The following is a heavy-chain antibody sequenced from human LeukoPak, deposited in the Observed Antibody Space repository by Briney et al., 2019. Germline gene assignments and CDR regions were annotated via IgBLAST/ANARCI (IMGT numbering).Heavy chain of an antibody. CDR1: GFTFRNYA. Sequence: GGSLRLSCAASGFTFRNYAMHWVRQAPGKGLEWVTLISHDGSNKYYADSVKGRFTISRDNSENTVYLQMNSLRAEDTAVYYCARGGDITMIVVVNPDPLDIWGQGTMVTVSS. D-gene: IGHD3-22*01. CDR2: ISHDGSNK. V-gene: IGHV3-30*04. CDR3: ARGGDITMIVVVNPDPLDI. J-gene: IGHJ3*02.